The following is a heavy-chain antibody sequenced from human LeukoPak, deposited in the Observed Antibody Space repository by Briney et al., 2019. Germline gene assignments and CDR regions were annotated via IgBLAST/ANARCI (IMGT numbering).Heavy chain of an antibody. J-gene: IGHJ4*02. V-gene: IGHV1-46*01. CDR1: GYTFTSYY. CDR2: INPSGGST. CDR3: ARVDSIGSSLPPLDY. Sequence: ASVKVSCKASGYTFTSYYMHWVRQAPGQGLEWMGIINPSGGSTSYAQKFQGRVTMTRDTSTSTVYMELSSLRSEDTAVYYCARVDSIGSSLPPLDYWGQGTLVTVSS. D-gene: IGHD6-13*01.